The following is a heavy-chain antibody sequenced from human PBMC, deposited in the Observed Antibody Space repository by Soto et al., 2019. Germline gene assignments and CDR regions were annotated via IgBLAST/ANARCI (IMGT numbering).Heavy chain of an antibody. J-gene: IGHJ6*02. V-gene: IGHV4-31*03. CDR1: GGSISSDGYY. CDR3: ARDRILAGMDV. Sequence: QVQLQESGPGLVKPSQALSLTCTVSGGSISSDGYYWSWIRQHPGKGLEWIGYIYYSGSTYYNPSLKSRTIISLDTSKNRFSLKLSSVTAADTAIYYCARDRILAGMDVWGQGTTVTVSS. D-gene: IGHD2-8*02. CDR2: IYYSGST.